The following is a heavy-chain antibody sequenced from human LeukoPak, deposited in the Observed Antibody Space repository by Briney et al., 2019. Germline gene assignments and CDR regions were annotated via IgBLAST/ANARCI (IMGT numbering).Heavy chain of an antibody. V-gene: IGHV4-38-2*02. CDR1: GYSISSGYY. Sequence: SETLSLTCTVSGYSISSGYYWGWIRQPPGKGLEWIGSIYHSGSTYYNPSLKSRVTISVDTSKNQFSLKLSSVTAADTAVYYCARDAIYYYYYMDVWGKGTTVTVSS. J-gene: IGHJ6*03. CDR3: ARDAIYYYYYMDV. CDR2: IYHSGST.